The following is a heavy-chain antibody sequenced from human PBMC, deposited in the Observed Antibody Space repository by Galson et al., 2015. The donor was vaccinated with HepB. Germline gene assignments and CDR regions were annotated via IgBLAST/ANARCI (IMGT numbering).Heavy chain of an antibody. D-gene: IGHD6-19*01. CDR1: GFTFSSYS. CDR3: ARSPEVIAVAAY. J-gene: IGHJ4*02. Sequence: SLRLSCAASGFTFSSYSMNWVRQAPGKGLEWVSSISSSSSYIYYADSVKGRFTISRDNAKNSLYLQMNSLRAEDTAVYYCARSPEVIAVAAYWGQGTLVTVSS. V-gene: IGHV3-21*01. CDR2: ISSSSSYI.